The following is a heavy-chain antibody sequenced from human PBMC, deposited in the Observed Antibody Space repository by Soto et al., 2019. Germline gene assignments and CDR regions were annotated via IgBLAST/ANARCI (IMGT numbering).Heavy chain of an antibody. CDR2: ISWDGGST. D-gene: IGHD6-6*01. J-gene: IGHJ6*02. CDR1: GFTFDDYT. V-gene: IGHV3-43*01. Sequence: PGGSLRLSCAASGFTFDDYTMHLVRQAPGKGLEWVSLISWDGGSTYYADSVKGRFTISRDNSKNSLYLQMNSLRTEDTALYYCAEDIKYSPPGPYYYYGMDVWGQGTTVTVSS. CDR3: AEDIKYSPPGPYYYYGMDV.